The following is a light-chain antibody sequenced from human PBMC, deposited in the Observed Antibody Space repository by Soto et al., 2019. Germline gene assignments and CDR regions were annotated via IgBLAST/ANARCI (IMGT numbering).Light chain of an antibody. J-gene: IGKJ1*01. CDR3: QQRSNWPRGT. CDR2: GAS. CDR1: QSISSN. Sequence: EVVMTQSPATLSVSPGERATLSCRASQSISSNLAWYQQKPGQAPRLLIYGASTRATGIPARFSGSGSATEFTLTISSLQSEDFAVYYCQQRSNWPRGTFGQGTKVEIK. V-gene: IGKV3-15*01.